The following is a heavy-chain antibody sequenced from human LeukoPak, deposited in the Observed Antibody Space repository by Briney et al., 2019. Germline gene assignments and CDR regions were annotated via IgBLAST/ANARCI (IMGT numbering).Heavy chain of an antibody. CDR2: IYYSGST. J-gene: IGHJ4*02. CDR3: ARGRLSTKRRIQLWSFNFDY. V-gene: IGHV4-59*01. Sequence: SETLSLTCTVSGGSICSYYWSWIRQPPAKGLEWIGYIYYSGSTNYNPSLKSRVTISVDTSKNQFSLRLSSVTAADTAVYYCARGRLSTKRRIQLWSFNFDYWGQGTLVTVSS. D-gene: IGHD5-18*01. CDR1: GGSICSYY.